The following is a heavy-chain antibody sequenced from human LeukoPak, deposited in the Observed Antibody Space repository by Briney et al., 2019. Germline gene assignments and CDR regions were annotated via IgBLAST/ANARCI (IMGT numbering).Heavy chain of an antibody. CDR3: ARRSGISGWPYDY. V-gene: IGHV4-59*01. CDR2: IYYSGST. D-gene: IGHD6-19*01. CDR1: GVSISPYY. Sequence: SETLSLTCTVSGVSISPYYWSWIRQPPGKGLEWIGYIYYSGSTDYNPSLKSRVTISVDTSKNHFSLKLSSVTAADTAVYFCARRSGISGWPYDYWGQGTLVTVSS. J-gene: IGHJ4*02.